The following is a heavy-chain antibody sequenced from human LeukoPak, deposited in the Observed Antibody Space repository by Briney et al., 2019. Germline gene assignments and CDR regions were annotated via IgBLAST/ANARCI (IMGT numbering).Heavy chain of an antibody. Sequence: GGSLRLSCAASGFTFNNYSMNWVRQAPGKGLEWVSYISSRSRTIYYADSVKGRFTISRDNAKNSLYLQMNSLRAGDTAVYYCARDNYYMDVWGKGTTVTISS. CDR2: ISSRSRTI. CDR3: ARDNYYMDV. CDR1: GFTFNNYS. J-gene: IGHJ6*03. V-gene: IGHV3-48*01.